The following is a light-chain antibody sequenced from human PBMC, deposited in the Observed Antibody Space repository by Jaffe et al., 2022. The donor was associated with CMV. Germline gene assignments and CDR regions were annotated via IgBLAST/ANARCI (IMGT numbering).Light chain of an antibody. CDR2: DVS. J-gene: IGLJ1*01. CDR1: SSDVGGYNY. Sequence: QSALTQPRSVSGSPGQSVTISCTGTSSDVGGYNYVSWYQQHPGGAPKLMIYDVSKRPSGVPDRFSGSKSANTASLTISGLQTEDEADYYCCSYAGTYTPLYVFGTGTKVTVL. CDR3: CSYAGTYTPLYV. V-gene: IGLV2-11*01.